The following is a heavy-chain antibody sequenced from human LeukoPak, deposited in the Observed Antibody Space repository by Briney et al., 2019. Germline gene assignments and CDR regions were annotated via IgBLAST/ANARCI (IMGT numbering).Heavy chain of an antibody. J-gene: IGHJ6*02. CDR3: ARLTGTYCYYYGMDV. CDR1: GFTFSSYA. Sequence: HPGRSLRLSCAASGFTFSSYAMHWVRQAPGKGLEWVAVISYDGSNKYYADSVKGRFTISRDNSKNTLYLQMNSLRAEDTAVYYCARLTGTYCYYYGMDVWGQGTTVTVSS. V-gene: IGHV3-30*04. D-gene: IGHD1-20*01. CDR2: ISYDGSNK.